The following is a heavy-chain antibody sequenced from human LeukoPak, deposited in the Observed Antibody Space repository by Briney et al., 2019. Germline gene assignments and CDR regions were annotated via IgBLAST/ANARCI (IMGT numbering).Heavy chain of an antibody. V-gene: IGHV3-23*01. CDR1: GFTFSSYA. J-gene: IGHJ4*02. CDR2: ISGSGGST. Sequence: GGSLRLSCAASGFTFSSYAMTWVRQAPGKGLEWVSGISGSGGSTYYADSVKGRFTISRDNSKNTLYPQMNSLRAEDTAVYYCAKDYYGSGSHYFDYWGQGTLVTVSS. CDR3: AKDYYGSGSHYFDY. D-gene: IGHD3-10*01.